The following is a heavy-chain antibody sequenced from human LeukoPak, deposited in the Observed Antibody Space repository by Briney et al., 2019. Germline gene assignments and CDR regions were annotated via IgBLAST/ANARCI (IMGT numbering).Heavy chain of an antibody. CDR1: WFPLSIYR. Sequence: PGRSLRHSCAASWFPLSIYRMHWVPQAPGKGLEWVAVISYDGSNQYYADSVKGRFTISRDNSKYTLYLRMNSMRAEDTAVYYCAKDLGVVVPAASYWGQGTLVTVSS. J-gene: IGHJ4*02. V-gene: IGHV3-30*18. D-gene: IGHD2-2*01. CDR2: ISYDGSNQ. CDR3: AKDLGVVVPAASY.